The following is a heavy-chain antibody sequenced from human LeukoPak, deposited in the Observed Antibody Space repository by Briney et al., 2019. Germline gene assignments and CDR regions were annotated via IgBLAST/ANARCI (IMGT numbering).Heavy chain of an antibody. V-gene: IGHV1-2*02. J-gene: IGHJ5*02. Sequence: SVKVSCKASGYTFTGYYMHWVRQAPGQGLEWKGWINPNSGGTNYAQKFQGRVTMTRDTPISTAYMALSRLRSDGTAVYYCAIEYCSSTSSSGGRWRRFDPWGQGTLVTVSS. CDR2: INPNSGGT. D-gene: IGHD2-2*01. CDR1: GYTFTGYY. CDR3: AIEYCSSTSSSGGRWRRFDP.